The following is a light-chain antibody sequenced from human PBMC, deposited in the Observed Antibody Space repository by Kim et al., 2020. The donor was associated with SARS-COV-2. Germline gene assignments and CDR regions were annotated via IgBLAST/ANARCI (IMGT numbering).Light chain of an antibody. V-gene: IGLV1-47*01. CDR2: HKN. CDR3: AAWDDSLTGWV. Sequence: QSVLTQSPSGSGAPGQRVTISCSGSSSNIGTNSVYWYQQLPGMAPKLLIYHKNQRPSGVPDRFSGSKSDTSASLAISGLQSEDEADYYCAAWDDSLTGWVFGGGTQLTVL. CDR1: SSNIGTNS. J-gene: IGLJ3*02.